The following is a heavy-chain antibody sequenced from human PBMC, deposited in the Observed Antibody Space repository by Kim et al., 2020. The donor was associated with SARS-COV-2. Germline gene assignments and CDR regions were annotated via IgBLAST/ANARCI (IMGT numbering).Heavy chain of an antibody. J-gene: IGHJ3*02. CDR1: GFTFSSYW. CDR2: INSDGSST. V-gene: IGHV3-74*01. CDR3: ARSNSMIDDALDI. D-gene: IGHD3-22*01. Sequence: GGSLRLSCAASGFTFSSYWMYWVRQAPGKGLVWVSRINSDGSSTRSADSVKGRFTISRDNAKNTLYLQMNSLRAEDTAVYYCARSNSMIDDALDIRGPGTMVIVSS.